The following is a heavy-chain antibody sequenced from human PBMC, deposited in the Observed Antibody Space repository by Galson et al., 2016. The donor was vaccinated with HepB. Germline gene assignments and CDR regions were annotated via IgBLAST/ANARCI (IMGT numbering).Heavy chain of an antibody. CDR1: GFAFSNTA. CDR2: ISGSVGSGLRT. Sequence: SLRLSCAASGFAFSNTAMSWVRQAPGKGLEWVSTISGSVGSGLRTYYADSLKGRFIISRDNSKNTVFLQMSSLRADDTAVYFCAKGGGFNYVHGMDVWGQGTTVTVSS. D-gene: IGHD3-16*01. CDR3: AKGGGFNYVHGMDV. V-gene: IGHV3-23*01. J-gene: IGHJ6*02.